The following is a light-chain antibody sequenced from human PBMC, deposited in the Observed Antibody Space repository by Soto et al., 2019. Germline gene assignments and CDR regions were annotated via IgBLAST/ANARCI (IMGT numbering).Light chain of an antibody. CDR1: QYVGTS. CDR3: HQRQSWPRT. J-gene: IGKJ1*01. V-gene: IGKV3-11*01. CDR2: HTS. Sequence: EIVLTQSPATLSSSAVETATLSCRASQYVGTSLSRYQHKPGQAPRLLIYHTSNRPTGIPARFSGSGSGTDFTLTISSLAPEDFEIYYCHQRQSWPRTFGQGTKVDIK.